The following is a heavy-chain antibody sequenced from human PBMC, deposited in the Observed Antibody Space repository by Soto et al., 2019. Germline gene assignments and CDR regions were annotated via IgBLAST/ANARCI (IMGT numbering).Heavy chain of an antibody. CDR2: ISGSGSST. Sequence: GGSLRLSCTASGFSFNKYAGTWVRLASGRGLEYVSYISGSGSSTYYADSVKGRFTISRDNAKNSLYLQMNSLRAEDTAVYYCARDSPSSAKRGYYYGMDVWGQGTTVTVSS. CDR3: ARDSPSSAKRGYYYGMDV. CDR1: GFSFNKYA. D-gene: IGHD6-19*01. J-gene: IGHJ6*02. V-gene: IGHV3-48*03.